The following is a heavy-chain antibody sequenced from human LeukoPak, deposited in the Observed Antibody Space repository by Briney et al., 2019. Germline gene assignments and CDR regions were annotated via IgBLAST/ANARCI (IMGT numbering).Heavy chain of an antibody. Sequence: SETLSLTCAVYGGSFSGYYWSWIRQPPGKGLEWIGEINHSGSTNYNPSLKSRVTISVDTSKNQFSLKLSSVTAADTAVYYCARTPRVRGVIITYYYYMDVWGKGTTVTVSS. CDR3: ARTPRVRGVIITYYYYMDV. CDR2: INHSGST. CDR1: GGSFSGYY. J-gene: IGHJ6*03. V-gene: IGHV4-34*01. D-gene: IGHD3-10*01.